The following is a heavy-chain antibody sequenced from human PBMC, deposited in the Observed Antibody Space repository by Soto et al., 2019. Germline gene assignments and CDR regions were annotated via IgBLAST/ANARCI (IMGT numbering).Heavy chain of an antibody. CDR1: GFTFSSYW. CDR2: IKQDGSEK. V-gene: IGHV3-7*01. Sequence: GALRLSCAASGFTFSSYWMSWVRQAPGKGLEWVANIKQDGSEKYYVDSVKGRFTISRDNAKNSLYLQMNSLRAEDTAVYYCASCHSGSYYFDYWGQGTLVTVSS. D-gene: IGHD1-26*01. J-gene: IGHJ4*02. CDR3: ASCHSGSYYFDY.